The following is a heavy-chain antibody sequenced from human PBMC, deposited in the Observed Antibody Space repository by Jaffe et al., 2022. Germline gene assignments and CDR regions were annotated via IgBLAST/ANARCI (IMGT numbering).Heavy chain of an antibody. Sequence: EVQLLESGGGLVQPGGSLRLSCAASGFTFSSYAMSWVRQAPGKGLEWVSAISGSGGSTYYADSVKGRFTISRDNSKNTLYLQMNSLRAEDTAVYYCAKDQDPGSGSYYPNFDYWGQGTLVTVSS. D-gene: IGHD3-10*01. V-gene: IGHV3-23*01. CDR3: AKDQDPGSGSYYPNFDY. CDR2: ISGSGGST. J-gene: IGHJ4*02. CDR1: GFTFSSYA.